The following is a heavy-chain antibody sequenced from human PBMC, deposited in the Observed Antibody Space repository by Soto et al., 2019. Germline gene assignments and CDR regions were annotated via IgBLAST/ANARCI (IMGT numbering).Heavy chain of an antibody. V-gene: IGHV3-48*03. D-gene: IGHD6-6*01. CDR1: GFTFSSYE. CDR2: ISSSGSTI. J-gene: IGHJ6*02. CDR3: AKAVLSGYYYYGMDV. Sequence: EVQLVESGGGLVQPGGSLRVSCAASGFTFSSYEMNWVRQAPGKGLEWVSYISSSGSTIYYADSVKDRFTTSRDNAKNSLYLQMSSLRAEDTAVYYCAKAVLSGYYYYGMDVWGQGTTVTVSS.